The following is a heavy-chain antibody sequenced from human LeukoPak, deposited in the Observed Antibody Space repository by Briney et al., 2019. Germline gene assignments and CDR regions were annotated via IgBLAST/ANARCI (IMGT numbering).Heavy chain of an antibody. V-gene: IGHV3-23*01. D-gene: IGHD5-18*01. CDR1: GFTFSSYA. CDR2: ISGSGGST. J-gene: IGHJ4*02. Sequence: PGGSLRLSCAASGFTFSSYAMSWVHQAPGKGLEWVSAISGSGGSTYYADSVKGRFTISRDNSKNTLYLQMNSLRAEDTAVYYCAKIGDTAMATGKDYWGQGTLVTVSS. CDR3: AKIGDTAMATGKDY.